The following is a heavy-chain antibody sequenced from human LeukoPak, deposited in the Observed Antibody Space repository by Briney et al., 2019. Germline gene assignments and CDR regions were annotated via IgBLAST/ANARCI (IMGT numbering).Heavy chain of an antibody. CDR1: GGSISNSY. V-gene: IGHV4-59*08. CDR2: IYCSGGT. D-gene: IGHD2-15*01. Sequence: PSETLSLTCTVSGGSISNSYWSWIRQPPGKGLEWIGHIYCSGGTNCNPSLKSRVTISVDTSKNQFSLKLSSVTAADTAVYYCARAGLGVVAAPSPWFDPWGQGTLVTVSS. CDR3: ARAGLGVVAAPSPWFDP. J-gene: IGHJ5*02.